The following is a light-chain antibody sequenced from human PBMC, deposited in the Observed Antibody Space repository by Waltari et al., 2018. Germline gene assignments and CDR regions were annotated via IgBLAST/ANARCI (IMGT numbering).Light chain of an antibody. V-gene: IGLV4-69*01. CDR1: SGHSSNI. J-gene: IGLJ3*02. Sequence: QLVLTQSPSASASLGASVRLTCTLDSGHSSNIIAWHQQQPEKGPRYLMKVKRDGSHSKGDELPDRFSGSGSGAERYLTISSVQSEDEADYYCQTGGHGTWVFGGGTKLTVL. CDR3: QTGGHGTWV. CDR2: VKRDGSH.